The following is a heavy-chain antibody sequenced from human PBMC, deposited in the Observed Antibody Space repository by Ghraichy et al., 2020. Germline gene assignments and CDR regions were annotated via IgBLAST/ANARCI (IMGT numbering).Heavy chain of an antibody. Sequence: LSLTCAASGFTFSDYYMSWIRQAPGKGLEWVSYISSSGSTIYYADSVKGRFTISRDNAKNSLYLQMNSLRAEDTAVYYCTVVVAATRGNNWFDPWGQGTLVTVSS. J-gene: IGHJ5*02. CDR1: GFTFSDYY. CDR3: TVVVAATRGNNWFDP. D-gene: IGHD2-15*01. CDR2: ISSSGSTI. V-gene: IGHV3-11*01.